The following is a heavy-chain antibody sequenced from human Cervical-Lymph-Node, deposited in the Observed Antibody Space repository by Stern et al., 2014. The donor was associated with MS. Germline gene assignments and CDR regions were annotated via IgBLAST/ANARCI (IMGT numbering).Heavy chain of an antibody. D-gene: IGHD3-3*01. CDR1: GYTFTSFG. Sequence: QVQLVQSGAEVKKPGASVKVSCKASGYTFTSFGISWVRQAPGQGLEWMGWINSKKGNTDYAQRFQGRVTMTTDTPTSTAYLELRSLRSDDTAVYYCAREGTLEWLGTFYYYGMDVWGQGTTVTVSS. CDR3: AREGTLEWLGTFYYYGMDV. V-gene: IGHV1-18*01. J-gene: IGHJ6*02. CDR2: INSKKGNT.